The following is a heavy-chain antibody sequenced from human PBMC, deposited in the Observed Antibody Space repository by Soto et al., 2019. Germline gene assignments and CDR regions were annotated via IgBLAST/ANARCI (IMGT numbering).Heavy chain of an antibody. CDR3: ARQGNGAEGFDY. J-gene: IGHJ4*02. D-gene: IGHD4-17*01. V-gene: IGHV5-51*01. CDR2: FYPGDSDT. CDR1: GYYFPSYW. Sequence: GESLKISCKGSGYYFPSYWIGWVRQMPGKGLEWMGIFYPGDSDTRYSPSFQDQVTISADRSISTAYLQWSSLKPSDTAMYYCARQGNGAEGFDYWGQGTLVTVSS.